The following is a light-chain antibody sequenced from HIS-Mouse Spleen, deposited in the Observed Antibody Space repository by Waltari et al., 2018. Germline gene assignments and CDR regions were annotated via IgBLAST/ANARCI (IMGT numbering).Light chain of an antibody. CDR1: SLRSYY. V-gene: IGLV3-19*01. J-gene: IGLJ3*02. Sequence: SSELTQDPAVSVALGQTVRITCQGDSLRSYYASWYQQKPGQAPVLVIYGKNNRPSGIPDRFSGSSSGNTASLTITGAQAEDGADYYCNSRDSSGNHWVFGGGTKLTVL. CDR2: GKN. CDR3: NSRDSSGNHWV.